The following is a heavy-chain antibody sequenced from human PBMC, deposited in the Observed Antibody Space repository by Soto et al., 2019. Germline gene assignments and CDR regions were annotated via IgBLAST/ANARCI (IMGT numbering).Heavy chain of an antibody. J-gene: IGHJ4*02. V-gene: IGHV4-4*02. D-gene: IGHD2-8*01. Sequence: QVQLQESCPGLVKPSGTLSLTCTVSSGSISSSNWWIWVRQPPGKGLEWLGQIYQSGTTDYNPSLKSRIIMSVGKSKNQFSLELSSVTAADTAVYYCATCKSKTCEYWGRGTLDPVSS. CDR1: SGSISSSNW. CDR3: ATCKSKTCEY. CDR2: IYQSGTT.